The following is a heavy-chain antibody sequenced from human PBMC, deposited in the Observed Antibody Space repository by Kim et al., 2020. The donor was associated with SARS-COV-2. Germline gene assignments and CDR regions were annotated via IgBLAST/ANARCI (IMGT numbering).Heavy chain of an antibody. V-gene: IGHV4-39*01. Sequence: YNPSLKSRVTIPVDTSKSQFSRKLSSVTAADTAVYYCARQAGVAGTYFDYWGQRTLVTVSS. D-gene: IGHD6-19*01. CDR3: ARQAGVAGTYFDY. J-gene: IGHJ4*02.